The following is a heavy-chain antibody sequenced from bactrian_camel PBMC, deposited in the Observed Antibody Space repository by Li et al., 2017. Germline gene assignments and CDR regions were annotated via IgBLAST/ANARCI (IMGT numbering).Heavy chain of an antibody. J-gene: IGHJ4*01. CDR2: IDGDGFT. Sequence: HVQLVESGGGSVHAGGSLRLSCAASGATDSRSVMAWFRQTPGKQRDGVAAIDGDGFTAYADSVNGRFTISRDNAANTLYLQLNNLKPEDTAMYYCMNRGGSWSPYHSWGQGTQVTVS. CDR1: GATDSRSV. D-gene: IGHD6*01. CDR3: MNRGGSWSPYHS. V-gene: IGHV3S53*01.